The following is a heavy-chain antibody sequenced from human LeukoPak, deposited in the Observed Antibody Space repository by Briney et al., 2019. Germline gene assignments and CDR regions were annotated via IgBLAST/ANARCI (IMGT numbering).Heavy chain of an antibody. CDR1: GWSFNDYY. CDR2: INARGDT. Sequence: SETLSLTCAVSGWSFNDYYWNWIRQPPGKGLEWIGEINARGDTNYNPSLKSRVTISVDTSKKQFSLRLTSMIAADTALYYCARGQVPAARGYNWFDPWGQGTLATVSS. J-gene: IGHJ5*02. D-gene: IGHD2-2*01. V-gene: IGHV4-34*01. CDR3: ARGQVPAARGYNWFDP.